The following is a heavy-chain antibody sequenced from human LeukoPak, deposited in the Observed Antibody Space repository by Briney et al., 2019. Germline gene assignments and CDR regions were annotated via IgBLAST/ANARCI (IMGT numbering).Heavy chain of an antibody. D-gene: IGHD3-10*01. J-gene: IGHJ4*02. Sequence: GGSLRLSCAASEFTFSSYAMSWVRQAPGEGLEWVSAITGSGGSTYYADSVKGRFTISRDNSKNTVYLQMHTLRAEDTAVYYCAKGAGGSYGLYYFDYWGQGALVTVSS. CDR1: EFTFSSYA. V-gene: IGHV3-23*01. CDR2: ITGSGGST. CDR3: AKGAGGSYGLYYFDY.